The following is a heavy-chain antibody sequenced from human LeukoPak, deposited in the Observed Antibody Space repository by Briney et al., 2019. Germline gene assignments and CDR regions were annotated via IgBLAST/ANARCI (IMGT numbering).Heavy chain of an antibody. CDR2: LRSAVATT. CDR1: GFTFSNYG. Sequence: GGSVSLSCAASGFTFSNYGVGWVRQAPGKGLKWVLGLRSAVATTPQAVSGKGRFIMDTANSKSKMCLQLNSLRPKGTSLCYCANHFCTGRDYSLFDSWGQGTLVTVST. V-gene: IGHV3-23*01. CDR3: ANHFCTGRDYSLFDS. D-gene: IGHD3/OR15-3a*01. J-gene: IGHJ4*02.